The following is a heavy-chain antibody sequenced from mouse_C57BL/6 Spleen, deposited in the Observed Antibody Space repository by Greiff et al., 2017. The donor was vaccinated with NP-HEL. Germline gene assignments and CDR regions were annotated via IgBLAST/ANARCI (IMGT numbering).Heavy chain of an antibody. V-gene: IGHV3-6*01. CDR1: GYSITSGYY. Sequence: VQLKESGPGLVKPSQSLSLTCSVTGYSITSGYYWNWIRQFPGNKLEWMGYISYDGSNNYNPSLKNRISITRDTSKNQFFLKLNSVTTEDTATYYCARDATEGFAYWGQGTLVTVSA. CDR3: ARDATEGFAY. CDR2: ISYDGSN. J-gene: IGHJ3*01. D-gene: IGHD1-1*01.